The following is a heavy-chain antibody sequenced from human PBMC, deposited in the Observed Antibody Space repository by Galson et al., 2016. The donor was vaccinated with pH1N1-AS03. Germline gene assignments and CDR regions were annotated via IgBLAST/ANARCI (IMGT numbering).Heavy chain of an antibody. CDR2: INPSSGGA. D-gene: IGHD3-10*01. V-gene: IGHV1-2*02. CDR3: ARDNGDVKSGRKDWFDT. CDR1: GYSFSAYY. J-gene: IGHJ5*02. Sequence: SVKVSCKASGYSFSAYYIHWVRQAPGQGLEWMGWINPSSGGADYAQKSQGRVTMTRDTSTTTIYMELSGLRSEDTAIYYCARDNGDVKSGRKDWFDTWGQGTLVTVSS.